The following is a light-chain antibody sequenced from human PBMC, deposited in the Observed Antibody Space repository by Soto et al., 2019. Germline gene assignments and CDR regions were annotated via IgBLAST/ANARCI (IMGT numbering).Light chain of an antibody. CDR3: QQYYSYPTWT. Sequence: AIRMTQSPSSLSASTGDTGTITCRASQGISRYSAWYQQKPGKAPKLLIYAASTSQSGVPSRFSGSGSGTDFTLTISCLQSEDFATYYCQQYYSYPTWTFGQGTKVDTK. CDR1: QGISRY. CDR2: AAS. V-gene: IGKV1-8*01. J-gene: IGKJ1*01.